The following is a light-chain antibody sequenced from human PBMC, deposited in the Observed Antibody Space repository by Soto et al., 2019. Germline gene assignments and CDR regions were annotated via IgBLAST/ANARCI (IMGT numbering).Light chain of an antibody. CDR3: NSYTRNSTLV. J-gene: IGLJ2*01. V-gene: IGLV2-14*01. CDR1: SSDVGGYNY. CDR2: EVS. Sequence: QSVLTQPASVSGSPGQSITISCTGTSSDVGGYNYVSWYQQHPGKAPKLMIYEVSNRPSGVSNRFSGSKSGNTASLTISGLQAEDEADYYCNSYTRNSTLVFGGGTKVTVL.